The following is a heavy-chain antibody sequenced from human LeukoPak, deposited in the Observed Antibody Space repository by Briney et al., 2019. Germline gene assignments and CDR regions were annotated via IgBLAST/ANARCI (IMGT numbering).Heavy chain of an antibody. Sequence: ASVKVSCKASGYTFTSYDINWVRQAPGQGLEWMGWISAYNGNTNYAQKLQGRVTMTTDTSTSTAYMELRSLRSDDTAVYYCANPRSALNAFDIWGQGTMVTVSS. J-gene: IGHJ3*02. CDR3: ANPRSALNAFDI. V-gene: IGHV1-18*01. CDR1: GYTFTSYD. CDR2: ISAYNGNT.